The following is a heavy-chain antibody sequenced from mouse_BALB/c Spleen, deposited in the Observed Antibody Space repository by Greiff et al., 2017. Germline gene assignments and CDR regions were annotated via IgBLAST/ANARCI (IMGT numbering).Heavy chain of an antibody. CDR1: GFNIKDTY. CDR2: IDSANGNT. CDR3: ASTYYGNFPYAN. D-gene: IGHD2-10*01. V-gene: IGHV14-3*02. J-gene: IGHJ3*01. Sequence: VQLQESGAELVKPGASVKLSCTASGFNIKDTYMHWVKQRPEQVLDWIVRIDSANGNTKYDPKFQGKATIQANTSSNTAYLQLSSLTSEDTAVYSCASTYYGNFPYANWGQGNLVTDSA.